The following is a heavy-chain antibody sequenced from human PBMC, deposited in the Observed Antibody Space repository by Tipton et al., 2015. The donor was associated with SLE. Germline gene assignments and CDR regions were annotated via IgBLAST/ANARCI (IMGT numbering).Heavy chain of an antibody. CDR2: IYYSGNT. J-gene: IGHJ5*02. CDR1: GVSMTTGGHY. CDR3: ARDPGYSSSS. D-gene: IGHD6-13*01. V-gene: IGHV4-61*08. Sequence: TLSLTCTVSGVSMTTGGHYWSWIRQPPGKGLEWIGYIYYSGNTDYNPSLKSRVTISVDTSKNQFSLKLSSVTAADTAVYYCARDPGYSSSSWGQGTLVTVSS.